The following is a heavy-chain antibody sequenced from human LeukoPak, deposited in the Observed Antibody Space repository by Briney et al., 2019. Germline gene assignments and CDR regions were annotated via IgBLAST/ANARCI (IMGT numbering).Heavy chain of an antibody. CDR1: GGSISSYY. D-gene: IGHD4-23*01. J-gene: IGHJ2*01. CDR3: ARSGNSNNWYFDL. V-gene: IGHV4-59*08. CDR2: IYYTGST. Sequence: MPSETLSLTCSVSGGSISSYYWSWIRQPPGKGLESIGYIYYTGSTNYNPSLKSRVTISLDRSKNQFSLKLSSVTAADTAVYYCARSGNSNNWYFDLWGRGTLVTVSS.